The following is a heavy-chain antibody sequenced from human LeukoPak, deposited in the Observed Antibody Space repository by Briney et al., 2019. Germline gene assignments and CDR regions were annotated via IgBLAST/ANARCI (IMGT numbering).Heavy chain of an antibody. D-gene: IGHD5-12*01. J-gene: IGHJ4*02. CDR2: NSSSSSYI. CDR1: GFTFSSYS. V-gene: IGHV3-21*01. Sequence: GGSLRLSCAASGFTFSSYSMNWVRQAPGKGLEWVSSNSSSSSYIYYADSVKGRFTISRDNAKNSLYLQMNSLRAEDTAVYYCASVKRGYSGPIDYWGQGTLVTVSS. CDR3: ASVKRGYSGPIDY.